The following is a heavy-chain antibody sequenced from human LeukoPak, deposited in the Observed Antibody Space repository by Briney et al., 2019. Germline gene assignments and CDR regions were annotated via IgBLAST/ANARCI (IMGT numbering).Heavy chain of an antibody. J-gene: IGHJ4*02. Sequence: PGGSLRLSCAASGFTFSNAWMSWVRQAPGKGLEWVGRIKSKTDGGTTDYAAPVKGRFTISRDDSKNTLYLQMNSLKTEDTAVYYCTTGRDDYGDYGFDYWGQGTLVTVS. V-gene: IGHV3-15*01. CDR3: TTGRDDYGDYGFDY. D-gene: IGHD4-17*01. CDR2: IKSKTDGGTT. CDR1: GFTFSNAW.